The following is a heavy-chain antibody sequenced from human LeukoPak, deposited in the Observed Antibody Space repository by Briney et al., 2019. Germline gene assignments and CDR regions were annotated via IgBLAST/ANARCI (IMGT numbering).Heavy chain of an antibody. CDR3: ARSKWGVRDRFDY. CDR1: GYSFTSYW. J-gene: IGHJ4*02. CDR2: IYPGDSDT. V-gene: IGHV5-51*01. Sequence: GASLKFSCKGSGYSFTSYWIGWVRQMPGKGLEWMGIIYPGDSDTRYSPSFQGQVTISADKSISTAYLQWSSLKASDTAMYYCARSKWGVRDRFDYWGQGTLVTVSS. D-gene: IGHD7-27*01.